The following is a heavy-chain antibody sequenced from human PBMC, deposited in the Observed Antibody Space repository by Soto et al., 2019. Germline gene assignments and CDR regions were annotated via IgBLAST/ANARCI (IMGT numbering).Heavy chain of an antibody. Sequence: PGGSLRLSCAASGFTFSSYGMHWVRQAPGKGLEWVAVISYDGSNKYYADSVKGRFTISRDNSKNTLYLQMNSLRAEDTAVYYCAKGIAVAGSYYYYYGMAVWGQGTTVTVSS. D-gene: IGHD6-19*01. CDR1: GFTFSSYG. V-gene: IGHV3-30*18. CDR2: ISYDGSNK. CDR3: AKGIAVAGSYYYYYGMAV. J-gene: IGHJ6*02.